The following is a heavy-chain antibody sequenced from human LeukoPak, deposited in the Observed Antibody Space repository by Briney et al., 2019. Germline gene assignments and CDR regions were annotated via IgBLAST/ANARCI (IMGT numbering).Heavy chain of an antibody. D-gene: IGHD3-16*01. CDR3: AVGAAYDYVWGSPFPFDY. J-gene: IGHJ4*02. CDR1: GFTFSSYG. CDR2: IRYDGSNK. V-gene: IGHV3-30*02. Sequence: PGGSLRLSCAASGFTFSSYGMRWVRQAPGKGLEWVTFIRYDGSNKYYADSVKGRFTISRDNSKNTLYLQMNSLRAEDTAVYYCAVGAAYDYVWGSPFPFDYWGQGTLVTVSS.